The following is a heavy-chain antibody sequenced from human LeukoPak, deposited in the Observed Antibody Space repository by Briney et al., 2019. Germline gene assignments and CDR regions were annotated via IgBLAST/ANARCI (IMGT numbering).Heavy chain of an antibody. D-gene: IGHD6-13*01. CDR1: GFSFRNYW. CDR2: INPDGSER. Sequence: PGGSLRLSCAASGFSFRNYWMSWVRQAPGKGLEWVANINPDGSERYYVDSVKGRFTISRDNAKNSLCLQMDSLRAEYTAVYYCARAGTAGSVDYWGQGTLVTVSS. J-gene: IGHJ4*02. CDR3: ARAGTAGSVDY. V-gene: IGHV3-7*01.